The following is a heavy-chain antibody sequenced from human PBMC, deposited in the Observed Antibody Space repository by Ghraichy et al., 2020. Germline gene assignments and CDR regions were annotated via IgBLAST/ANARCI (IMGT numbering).Heavy chain of an antibody. Sequence: GGSLRLSCAASGFTFSSYEMNWVRQAPGKGLEWVSYISSSGSTIYYADSVKGRFTISRDNAKNSLYLQMNSLRAEDTAVYYCAREPLSIAASMDIWGEGTMVTVSS. CDR2: ISSSGSTI. CDR3: AREPLSIAASMDI. J-gene: IGHJ3*02. V-gene: IGHV3-48*03. CDR1: GFTFSSYE. D-gene: IGHD6-6*01.